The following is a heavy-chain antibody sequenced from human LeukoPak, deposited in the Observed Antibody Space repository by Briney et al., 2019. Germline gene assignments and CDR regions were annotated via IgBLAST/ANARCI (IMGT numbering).Heavy chain of an antibody. Sequence: SETLSLTCTVSGGSNSSSSYYWGWIRQPPGKGLEWIGSIYYSGSTYYNPSLKSRVTISVDTSKNQFSLKLSSVTAADTAVYYCARAYSSRASDYWGQGTLVTVSS. J-gene: IGHJ4*02. CDR3: ARAYSSRASDY. CDR1: GGSNSSSSYY. D-gene: IGHD6-13*01. CDR2: IYYSGST. V-gene: IGHV4-39*01.